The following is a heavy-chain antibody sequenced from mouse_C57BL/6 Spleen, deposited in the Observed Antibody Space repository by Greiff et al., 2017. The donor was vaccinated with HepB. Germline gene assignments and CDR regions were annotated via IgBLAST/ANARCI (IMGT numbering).Heavy chain of an antibody. CDR2: IHPNSGST. CDR1: GYTFTSYW. CDR3: ARIPSMVLYAMDY. D-gene: IGHD2-2*01. Sequence: QVQLKQSGAELVKPGASVKLSCKASGYTFTSYWMHWVKQRPGQGLEWIGMIHPNSGSTNYNEKFKSKATLTVDKSSSTAYRQLSSLTSEDSAVYYCARIPSMVLYAMDYWGQGTSVTVSS. J-gene: IGHJ4*01. V-gene: IGHV1-64*01.